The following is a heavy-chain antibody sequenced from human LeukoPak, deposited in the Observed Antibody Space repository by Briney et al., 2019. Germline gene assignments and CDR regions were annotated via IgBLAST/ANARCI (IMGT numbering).Heavy chain of an antibody. J-gene: IGHJ6*02. V-gene: IGHV1-69*02. D-gene: IGHD1-14*01. CDR1: GGTFSSYT. CDR2: IIPILGKP. CDR3: FGNYYGMDV. Sequence: GASVKVSCKASGGTFSSYTITWVRQAPGQGLEWMGRIIPILGKPNYVQKFQGRVTITADKSTSTAYMELSSLGSENTAVYYCFGNYYGMDVWGQGTTVTVSS.